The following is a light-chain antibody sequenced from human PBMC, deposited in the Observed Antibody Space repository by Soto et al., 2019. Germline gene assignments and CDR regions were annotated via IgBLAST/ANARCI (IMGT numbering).Light chain of an antibody. CDR3: QKFNPAHLT. J-gene: IGKJ5*01. V-gene: IGKV1-27*01. Sequence: DIQMTQSPSSLSASVGDRVTITCRASQDISVDLAWYQQKPGKVPKLLIYSSSTLPSGVPARFSGSGSGKDFPLHISSLQPEEVATYYCQKFNPAHLTSGQATRLEIK. CDR1: QDISVD. CDR2: SSS.